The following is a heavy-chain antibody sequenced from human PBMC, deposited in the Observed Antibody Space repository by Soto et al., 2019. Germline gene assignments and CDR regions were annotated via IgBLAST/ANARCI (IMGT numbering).Heavy chain of an antibody. J-gene: IGHJ4*02. CDR2: INPNSGGT. V-gene: IGHV1-2*02. CDR3: ARDGLGMGGYYFDY. CDR1: GYTFTGYY. Sequence: ASVKVSCKASGYTFTGYYMHWVRQAPGQGLEWMGWINPNSGGTNYAQKFQGRVTMTRETSISTAYMELSRLRSDDTAVYYCARDGLGMGGYYFDYWGQGTLVTVSS. D-gene: IGHD7-27*01.